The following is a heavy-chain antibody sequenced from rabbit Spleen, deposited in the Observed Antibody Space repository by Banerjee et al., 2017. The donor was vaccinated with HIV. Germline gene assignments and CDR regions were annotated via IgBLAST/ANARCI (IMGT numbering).Heavy chain of an antibody. CDR3: GRGSATMTMVITGYYLSL. V-gene: IGHV1S45*01. CDR1: GFSFSSDHW. CDR2: MGYGGGRA. Sequence: QEQLVESGGGLVQPEGSLTLTCTASGFSFSSDHWICWVRQAPGKGLEWIGCMGYGGGRAYYANWVKSRFTISKTSSTTVTLQMTSLTGADTATYFCGRGSATMTMVITGYYLSLWGQGTLVTVS. D-gene: IGHD2-1*01. J-gene: IGHJ3*01.